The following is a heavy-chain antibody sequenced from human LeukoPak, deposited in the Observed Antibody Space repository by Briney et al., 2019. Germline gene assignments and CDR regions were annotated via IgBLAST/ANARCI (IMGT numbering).Heavy chain of an antibody. V-gene: IGHV1-2*02. CDR3: ARDVDVAFGYSYWYFDL. CDR1: GYTFTGYY. CDR2: INPNSGGT. D-gene: IGHD3-10*01. Sequence: ASVKVSCKASGYTFTGYYMHWVRQAPGQGLEWMGWINPNSGGTNYAQKFQGRVTMTRDTSISTAYMELSRLRSDDTAVYYCARDVDVAFGYSYWYFDLWGRSTLVTASS. J-gene: IGHJ2*01.